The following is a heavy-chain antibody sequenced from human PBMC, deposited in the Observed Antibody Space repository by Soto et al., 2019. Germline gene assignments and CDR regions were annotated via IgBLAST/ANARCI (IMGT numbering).Heavy chain of an antibody. J-gene: IGHJ4*02. CDR2: ITDTGGDA. V-gene: IGHV3-23*01. CDR3: VTGSKESYPGSRIFDF. Sequence: HPGGSLRLSCVASGLTFGSRAMSWVRQSPGEGLEWVSTITDTGGDAKYADSVRGRFAISRDNSKNTLYLQMSALRAEDSAIYFCVTGSKESYPGSRIFDFWGRGTLVTVYS. D-gene: IGHD3-10*01. CDR1: GLTFGSRA.